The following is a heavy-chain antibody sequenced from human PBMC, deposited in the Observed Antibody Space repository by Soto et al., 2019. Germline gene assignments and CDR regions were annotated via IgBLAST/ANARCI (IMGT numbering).Heavy chain of an antibody. V-gene: IGHV3-30*18. CDR1: GFTFSTYG. D-gene: IGHD5-18*01. CDR2: ISYDGSNK. CDR3: AKDANWIQLWSVIDY. J-gene: IGHJ4*02. Sequence: QVQLVESGGGVVQPGRSLRLSCAASGFTFSTYGMHWVRQAPGKGLEWVSVISYDGSNKYYADSVKGRFTISRDNSKNTLYLQMNSLRAEDTAVYYCAKDANWIQLWSVIDYWGQGTLVTVSS.